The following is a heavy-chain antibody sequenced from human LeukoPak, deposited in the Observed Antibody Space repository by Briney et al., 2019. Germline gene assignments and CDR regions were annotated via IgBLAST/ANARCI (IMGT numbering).Heavy chain of an antibody. CDR2: VSYDGSNK. J-gene: IGHJ4*02. Sequence: GGSLRLSCAASGFTFSSYAMHWVRQAPGKGLEWVAVVSYDGSNKYYADSVKGRFTISRDNSKNMLYLQMNSLRVEDTAVYYCAREYEGGVDYWGRGTLVTVSS. V-gene: IGHV3-30-3*01. CDR3: AREYEGGVDY. D-gene: IGHD2-8*01. CDR1: GFTFSSYA.